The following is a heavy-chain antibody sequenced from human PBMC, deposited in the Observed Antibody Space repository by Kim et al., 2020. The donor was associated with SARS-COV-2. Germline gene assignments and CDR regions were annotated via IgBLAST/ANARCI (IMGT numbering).Heavy chain of an antibody. Sequence: SETLSLTCAVYGGSFSGYYWSWIRQPPGKGLEWMGEINHSGSTNYNPALKSRVTISVDTSKNQFSLNLSSVTAADTAVYYCARSSRVGGRYGDTDYIYWG. CDR2: INHSGST. J-gene: IGHJ4*01. V-gene: IGHV4-34*01. CDR1: GGSFSGYY. D-gene: IGHD3-16*01. CDR3: ARSSRVGGRYGDTDYIY.